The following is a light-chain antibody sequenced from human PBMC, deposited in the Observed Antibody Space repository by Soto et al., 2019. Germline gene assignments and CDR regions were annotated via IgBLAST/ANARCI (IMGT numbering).Light chain of an antibody. J-gene: IGKJ1*01. CDR2: WAS. Sequence: DSVMTHSPDSRAVSLGERATVSCKSRQSVLYSSNNKNYLAWYQQKPGQPPKLLIYWASTRESGVPDRFSGSGSGTDFTLTISSLQAEDVAVYYCQQSYNTPPPSGQGTKVDI. CDR3: QQSYNTPPP. V-gene: IGKV4-1*01. CDR1: QSVLYSSNNKNY.